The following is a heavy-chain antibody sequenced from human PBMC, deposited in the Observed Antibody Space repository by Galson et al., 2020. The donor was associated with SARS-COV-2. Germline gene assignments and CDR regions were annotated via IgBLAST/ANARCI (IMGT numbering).Heavy chain of an antibody. CDR2: IYHSGST. Sequence: SETLSLTCAVSGGSISSGGYSWSWIRQPPGKGLEWIGYIYHSGSTYNNPSLQSRVTISVDRSKNQFSLKLSSVTAADTAVYYCARDEGYGGNSLDAFDIWGQGTMVTVSS. J-gene: IGHJ3*02. CDR1: GGSISSGGYS. D-gene: IGHD2-21*02. CDR3: ARDEGYGGNSLDAFDI. V-gene: IGHV4-30-2*01.